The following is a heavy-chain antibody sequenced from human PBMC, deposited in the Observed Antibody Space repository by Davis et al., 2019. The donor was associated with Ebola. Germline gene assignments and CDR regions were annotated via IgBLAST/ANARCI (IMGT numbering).Heavy chain of an antibody. CDR2: ISWDGGST. J-gene: IGHJ6*02. CDR3: LMGSWYVRGGGMDV. CDR1: GFTFDDYT. Sequence: GESLKISCAASGFTFDDYTMHWVRQAPGKGLEWVSLISWDGGSTYYADSVKGRFTISRDNSKNSLYLQLNSLRAEETAGYYCLMGSWYVRGGGMDVWGQGTTVTVSS. D-gene: IGHD6-13*01. V-gene: IGHV3-43*01.